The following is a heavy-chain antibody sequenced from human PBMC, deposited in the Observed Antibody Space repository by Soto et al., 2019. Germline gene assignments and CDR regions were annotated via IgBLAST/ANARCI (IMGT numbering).Heavy chain of an antibody. V-gene: IGHV1-18*01. J-gene: IGHJ4*02. D-gene: IGHD2-15*01. Sequence: ASVKVSCKASGYTFTSYGISWVRQAPGQGLEWMGWISAYNGNTNYAQKLQGRVTMTTDTSTSTAYMELRSLRSDDTAVYYCARVPLIVVLVAAKTGYFDYWGQGTLVTVSS. CDR3: ARVPLIVVLVAAKTGYFDY. CDR1: GYTFTSYG. CDR2: ISAYNGNT.